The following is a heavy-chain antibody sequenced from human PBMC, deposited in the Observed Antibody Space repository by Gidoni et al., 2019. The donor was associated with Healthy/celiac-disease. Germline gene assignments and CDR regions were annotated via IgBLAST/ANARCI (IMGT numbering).Heavy chain of an antibody. CDR2: IKQDGSEK. CDR1: GFTFSSYW. V-gene: IGHV3-7*01. CDR3: ARLEQYGGYPIGY. J-gene: IGHJ4*02. D-gene: IGHD5-12*01. Sequence: EVQLVESGGGLVQPGGSLRLSCAASGFTFSSYWMRWVRQAPGKGREWVANIKQDGSEKYYVDSVKGRFTISRDNAKNSLYLQMNSLRAEDTAVYYCARLEQYGGYPIGYWGQGTLVTVSS.